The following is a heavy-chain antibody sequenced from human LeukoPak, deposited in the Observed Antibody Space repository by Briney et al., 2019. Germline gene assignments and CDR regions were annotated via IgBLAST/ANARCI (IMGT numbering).Heavy chain of an antibody. V-gene: IGHV3-48*01. J-gene: IGHJ5*02. CDR2: ISSSSSTI. CDR1: GFTFSSYS. Sequence: PGGSLRLSCAASGFTFSSYSMNWVRQAPGKGLEWVSYISSSSSTIYYADSVKGRFTISRDNAKSSLYLQMNSLRAEDTAVYYCARDLMETSPWTTEGFDPWGQGTLVTVSS. CDR3: ARDLMETSPWTTEGFDP. D-gene: IGHD3/OR15-3a*01.